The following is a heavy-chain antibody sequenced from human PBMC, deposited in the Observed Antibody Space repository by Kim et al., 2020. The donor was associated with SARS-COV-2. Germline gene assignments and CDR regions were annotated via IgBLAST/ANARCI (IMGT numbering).Heavy chain of an antibody. CDR3: ARAYSSSWYFDYFDY. V-gene: IGHV4-31*03. CDR2: IYYSGST. D-gene: IGHD6-13*01. Sequence: SETLSLTCTVSGGSISSGGYYWSWIRQHPGKGLEWIGYIYYSGSTYYNPSLKSRVTISVDTSKNQFSLKLSSVTAADTAVYYCARAYSSSWYFDYFDYWGQGTLVTVSS. J-gene: IGHJ4*02. CDR1: GGSISSGGYY.